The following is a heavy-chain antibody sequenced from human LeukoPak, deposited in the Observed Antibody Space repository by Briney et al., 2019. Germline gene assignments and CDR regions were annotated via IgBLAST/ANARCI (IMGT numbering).Heavy chain of an antibody. Sequence: PGGSLRLSCAASGFTFSSYAMSWVRQAPGKGLEWVSAISGSGGSTYYADSVKGRFAISRDNSKNTLYLQMNSLRAEDTAVYYCAKELDVVVAANYDYWGQGTLVTVSS. D-gene: IGHD2-15*01. V-gene: IGHV3-23*01. CDR2: ISGSGGST. J-gene: IGHJ4*02. CDR3: AKELDVVVAANYDY. CDR1: GFTFSSYA.